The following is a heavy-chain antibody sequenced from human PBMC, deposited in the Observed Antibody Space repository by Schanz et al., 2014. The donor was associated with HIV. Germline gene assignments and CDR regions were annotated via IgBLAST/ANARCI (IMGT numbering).Heavy chain of an antibody. CDR3: ASTEFPYSSSSDYYYSMDV. D-gene: IGHD6-6*01. J-gene: IGHJ6*02. CDR2: ISYDGSNK. Sequence: QVQLVESGGGVVQPGRSLRLSCAASGFTFSSYGMHWVRQAPGKGLEWVAVISYDGSNKYYADSVKGRFTISRDNSKKTLYLQMNSLRAGDTAVYYCASTEFPYSSSSDYYYSMDVWGQGTTVTVSS. V-gene: IGHV3-30*03. CDR1: GFTFSSYG.